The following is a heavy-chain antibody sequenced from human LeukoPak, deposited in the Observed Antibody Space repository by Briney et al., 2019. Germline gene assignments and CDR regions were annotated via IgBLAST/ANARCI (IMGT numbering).Heavy chain of an antibody. V-gene: IGHV4-61*02. CDR3: ARDVLRGSRGSLLFDY. D-gene: IGHD1-26*01. CDR1: GGSISSSSYY. J-gene: IGHJ4*02. Sequence: PSETLSLTCTVSGGSISSSSYYWSWIRQPAGKGLEWIGRIYTSGSTNYNPSLKSRVTMSVDTSKNQYSLKLSSVTAADTAVYYCARDVLRGSRGSLLFDYWGQGTLVTVSS. CDR2: IYTSGST.